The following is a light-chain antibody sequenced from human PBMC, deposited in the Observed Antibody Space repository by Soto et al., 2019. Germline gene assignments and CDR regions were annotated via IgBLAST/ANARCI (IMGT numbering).Light chain of an antibody. Sequence: EIVETQSPGILSVSPGDRATLSCRASQSVGRNLAWYQQKPGQPPTRLIYAASTRATGLPARFSGSGSGTDFTLTISSLQSEDFAVYYCQEYSKWPLFTFGPATRVDIK. J-gene: IGKJ3*01. V-gene: IGKV3D-15*01. CDR2: AAS. CDR3: QEYSKWPLFT. CDR1: QSVGRN.